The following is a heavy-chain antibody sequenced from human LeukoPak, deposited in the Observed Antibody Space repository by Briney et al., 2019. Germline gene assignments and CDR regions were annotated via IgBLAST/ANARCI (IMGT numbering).Heavy chain of an antibody. Sequence: PSETLSLTCAVYGGSFSGYYWSWIRQPPGKGLEWIGEINHSGSTNYNPSLKSRVTISVDTSKNQFSLKLSSVTAADTAVYYCARGPGGDVLMVYATFDYWGQGTLVTVSS. CDR2: INHSGST. CDR1: GGSFSGYY. V-gene: IGHV4-34*01. CDR3: ARGPGGDVLMVYATFDY. D-gene: IGHD2-8*01. J-gene: IGHJ4*02.